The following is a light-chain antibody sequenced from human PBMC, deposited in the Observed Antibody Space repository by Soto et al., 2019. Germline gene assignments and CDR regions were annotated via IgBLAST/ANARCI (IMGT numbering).Light chain of an antibody. CDR2: DAS. J-gene: IGKJ3*01. Sequence: DIQMTQSPSTLSASVGDRVTITCRASQSISRSLAWYQQKSGKAPKLLIYDASSLESGLPSRFSGSGSGTEFTLTVSGLQPDDLATYYCQQYQSYFLTFGPGTTVDMK. CDR3: QQYQSYFLT. V-gene: IGKV1-5*01. CDR1: QSISRS.